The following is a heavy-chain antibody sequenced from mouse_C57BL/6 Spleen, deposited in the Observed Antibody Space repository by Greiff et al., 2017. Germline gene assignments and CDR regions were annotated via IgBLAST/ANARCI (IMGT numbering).Heavy chain of an antibody. D-gene: IGHD2-1*01. V-gene: IGHV5-9-1*02. CDR1: GFTFSSYA. Sequence: EVNVVESGEGLVKPGGSLKLSCAASGFTFSSYAMSWVRQTPEKRLEWVAYISSGGDYIYYADTVKGRFTISRDNARNTLYLQMSSLKSEDTAMYYCTREGRLYGNLGNFDYWGQGTTLTVSS. CDR2: ISSGGDYI. J-gene: IGHJ2*01. CDR3: TREGRLYGNLGNFDY.